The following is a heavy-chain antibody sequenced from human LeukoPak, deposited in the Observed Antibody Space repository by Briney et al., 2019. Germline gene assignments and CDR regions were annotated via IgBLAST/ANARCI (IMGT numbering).Heavy chain of an antibody. D-gene: IGHD3-9*01. CDR2: IYSTGSTT. J-gene: IGHJ4*02. Sequence: PGGSLRLSCEASGFTFSSYSMNWVRQAPGKGLEWVSYIYSTGSTTYYADSVKGRLTISRDNAKNSLYLQMNSVRADDTAVSYCARASSPYYDIMTGWVGFDYWGQGTLVTVSS. CDR3: ARASSPYYDIMTGWVGFDY. CDR1: GFTFSSYS. V-gene: IGHV3-48*04.